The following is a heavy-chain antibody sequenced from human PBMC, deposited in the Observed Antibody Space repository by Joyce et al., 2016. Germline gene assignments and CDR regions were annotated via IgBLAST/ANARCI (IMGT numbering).Heavy chain of an antibody. V-gene: IGHV4-39*01. D-gene: IGHD2/OR15-2a*01. Sequence: QLQLQESGPGLVKPSETLSPTCSVSDGSFTISPYYWAWIRQPPGKGLEWIGSINYGGSTYSNPSLESRLTISIDTSKNQFSLRLSSVTAADTAVYFCARRSTTRWFDPWGQGTLVTVSS. CDR1: DGSFTISPYY. J-gene: IGHJ5*02. CDR2: INYGGST. CDR3: ARRSTTRWFDP.